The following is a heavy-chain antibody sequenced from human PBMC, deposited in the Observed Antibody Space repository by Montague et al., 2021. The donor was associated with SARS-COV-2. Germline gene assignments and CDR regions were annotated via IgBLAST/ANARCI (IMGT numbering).Heavy chain of an antibody. J-gene: IGHJ4*02. D-gene: IGHD4/OR15-4a*01. CDR1: GGSISSSNW. Sequence: GTLSLTCAASGGSISSSNWWSWVRQPPGKGLEWIGEIYHSGSTDYNPSLKSRVTISVDKSKNQFSLKLSSVTAADTAVYYCARDATMVSHSYFDYWGQGTLVTVSS. CDR3: ARDATMVSHSYFDY. V-gene: IGHV4-4*02. CDR2: IYHSGST.